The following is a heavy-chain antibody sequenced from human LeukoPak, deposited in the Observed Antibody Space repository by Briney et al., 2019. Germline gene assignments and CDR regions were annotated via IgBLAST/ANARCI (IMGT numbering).Heavy chain of an antibody. CDR3: AKGYYDILTGFDS. V-gene: IGHV3-23*01. J-gene: IGHJ5*01. D-gene: IGHD3-9*01. CDR1: GFTFNSYA. CDR2: ISDSGGST. Sequence: GGSLRLSCAASGFTFNSYAMNWVRQAPGKGLEWVSGISDSGGSTYYADSVKGRFTISRDSSKNTLYLQMNSLRAEDTAVYYCAKGYYDILTGFDSWGQGTLVTVSS.